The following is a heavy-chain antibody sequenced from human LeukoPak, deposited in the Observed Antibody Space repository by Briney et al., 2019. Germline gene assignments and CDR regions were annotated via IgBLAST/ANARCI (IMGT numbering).Heavy chain of an antibody. D-gene: IGHD1-1*01. CDR2: IKQDESEK. J-gene: IGHJ4*02. Sequence: QPGGSLRLSCAASGFTFSSYWMSWVRQAPGKGLEWVANIKQDESEKYYVDSVKGRFTISRDNAKNSLYLQMNSLRAEDTAVYYCARYKIEGPTKLDYWGQGILVTVSS. V-gene: IGHV3-7*03. CDR3: ARYKIEGPTKLDY. CDR1: GFTFSSYW.